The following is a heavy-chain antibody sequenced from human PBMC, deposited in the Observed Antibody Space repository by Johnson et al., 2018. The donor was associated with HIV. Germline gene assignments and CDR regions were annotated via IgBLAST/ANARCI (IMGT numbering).Heavy chain of an antibody. CDR3: TTGVFHAFDM. CDR1: GFTLRNCA. CDR2: ITRTDLRT. Sequence: VQLVESGGGLVQPGGSLRLSCAASGFTLRNCAINWGRRAPGKGLEWVSHITRTDLRTFYADSVRGRFNISRDNTKNTVYLQMNSLRAEDTAVYYCTTGVFHAFDMWGQGTMVTVSS. J-gene: IGHJ3*02. D-gene: IGHD1-1*01. V-gene: IGHV3-23*04.